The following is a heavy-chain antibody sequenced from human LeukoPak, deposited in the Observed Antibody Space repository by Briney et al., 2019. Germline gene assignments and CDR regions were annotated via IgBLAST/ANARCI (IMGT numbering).Heavy chain of an antibody. CDR3: ARGTTRLCPDY. V-gene: IGHV4-38-2*01. D-gene: IGHD1-7*01. CDR2: FYPGGST. J-gene: IGHJ4*02. CDR1: GYAISSGYY. Sequence: SETLSLTCAVSGYAISSGYYWGWIRQPPGKGLEWIGSFYPGGSTYYNPSLKSRVTMSVDTSKSQFSLNLSSVTAADTAVYYCARGTTRLCPDYWGQGTLVIVSS.